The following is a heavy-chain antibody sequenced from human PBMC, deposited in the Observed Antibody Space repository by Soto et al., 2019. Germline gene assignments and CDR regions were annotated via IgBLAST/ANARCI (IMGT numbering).Heavy chain of an antibody. Sequence: ESGGGVVQPGRSLRLSCAASGFTFSSYGMHWVRQAPGKGLEWVAVISYDGSNKYYADSVKGRFTISRDNSKNTLYLQMNSLRAEDTAVYYCAKELYGYSSSWYRGYFDLWGRGTLVTVSS. D-gene: IGHD6-13*01. CDR1: GFTFSSYG. J-gene: IGHJ2*01. CDR3: AKELYGYSSSWYRGYFDL. CDR2: ISYDGSNK. V-gene: IGHV3-30*18.